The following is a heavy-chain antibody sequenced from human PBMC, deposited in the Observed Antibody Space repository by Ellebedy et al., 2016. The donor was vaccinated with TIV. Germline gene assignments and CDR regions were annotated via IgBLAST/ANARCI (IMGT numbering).Heavy chain of an antibody. Sequence: AASVKVSCKASGYTFTGYYMHWVRQAPGQGLEWMGWINPNSGGTNYAQKFQGRVTMTRDTSISTAYMELSRLRSDDTAVYYCAGLYYGGDCSDAFDIWGQGTMVTVSS. CDR3: AGLYYGGDCSDAFDI. V-gene: IGHV1-2*02. CDR2: INPNSGGT. D-gene: IGHD2-21*02. CDR1: GYTFTGYY. J-gene: IGHJ3*02.